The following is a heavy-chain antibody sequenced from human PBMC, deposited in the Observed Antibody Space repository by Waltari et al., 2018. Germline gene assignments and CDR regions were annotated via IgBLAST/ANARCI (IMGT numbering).Heavy chain of an antibody. D-gene: IGHD3-10*01. CDR3: AGLGSYSYYYYGMDV. CDR2: IYHSGST. J-gene: IGHJ6*02. Sequence: QVQLQESGPGLVKPSETLSLTCAVSGYSISSGYYWGWIRQPPGKGLEWIGSIYHSGSTYYNPSLKSRVTISVDTSKNQFSLKLSSVTAADTAVYYCAGLGSYSYYYYGMDVWGQGTTVTVSS. V-gene: IGHV4-38-2*01. CDR1: GYSISSGYY.